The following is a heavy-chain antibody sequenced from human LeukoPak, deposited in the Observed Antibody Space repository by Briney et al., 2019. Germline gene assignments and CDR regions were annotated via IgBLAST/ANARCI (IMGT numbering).Heavy chain of an antibody. J-gene: IGHJ5*02. CDR3: ARDIGGDTDGRASYWFAP. D-gene: IGHD1-1*01. CDR2: INYFGTT. V-gene: IGHV4-59*11. Sequence: SETLSLTCTVSGGSIRSHSWHWIRHSPGKGLEWIGSINYFGTTTYKPSLKSRVTLSVDTSKNQFSLKLTSVTAADTAVYYCARDIGGDTDGRASYWFAPWGQGTLVTVSS. CDR1: GGSIRSHS.